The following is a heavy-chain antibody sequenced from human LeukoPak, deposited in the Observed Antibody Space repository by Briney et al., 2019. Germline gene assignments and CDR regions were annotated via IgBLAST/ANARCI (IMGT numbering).Heavy chain of an antibody. J-gene: IGHJ4*02. CDR2: INWNGGIT. CDR3: ARDRSYSGSDFDY. Sequence: GGALRLSCAASGFTFDDAGMSWVREAPGRGLEWGSGINWNGGITGYADSVKGPFTISRDNAKNSLFLQMNSLRAEDTALYYCARDRSYSGSDFDYWGQGTLVTVSS. CDR1: GFTFDDAG. V-gene: IGHV3-20*04. D-gene: IGHD1-26*01.